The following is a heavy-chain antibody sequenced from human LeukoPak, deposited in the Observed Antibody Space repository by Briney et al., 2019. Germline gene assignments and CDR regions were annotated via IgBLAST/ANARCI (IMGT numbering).Heavy chain of an antibody. Sequence: HGESLKISCKGSGYGFTSYWIGWVRQMPGKGLEWMGIIYPGDSDTRYSPSFQGQVTISADKSISTAYLQWSSLKASDTAMYYCARRVSYSSSRHYFDYWGQGTLVTVSS. D-gene: IGHD6-6*01. CDR3: ARRVSYSSSRHYFDY. CDR1: GYGFTSYW. CDR2: IYPGDSDT. V-gene: IGHV5-51*01. J-gene: IGHJ4*02.